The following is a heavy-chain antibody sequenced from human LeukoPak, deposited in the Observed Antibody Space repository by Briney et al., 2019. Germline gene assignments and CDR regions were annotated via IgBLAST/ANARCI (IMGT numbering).Heavy chain of an antibody. V-gene: IGHV3-21*01. D-gene: IGHD3-10*01. Sequence: GGSLRLSCAASGFTFSSYSMNWVRQAPGKGLEWVSSISCSSSYIYYADSVKGRFTISRDNAKNSLYLQMNSLRAEDTAVYYCARADYYGSGSYYRRGDAFDIWGQGTMVTVSS. CDR1: GFTFSSYS. J-gene: IGHJ3*02. CDR3: ARADYYGSGSYYRRGDAFDI. CDR2: ISCSSSYI.